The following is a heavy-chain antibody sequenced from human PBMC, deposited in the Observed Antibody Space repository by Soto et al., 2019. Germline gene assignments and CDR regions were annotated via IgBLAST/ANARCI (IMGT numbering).Heavy chain of an antibody. CDR2: ISYDGNRK. J-gene: IGHJ4*02. V-gene: IGHV3-30*13. CDR3: ARNGYGGRRSLDY. D-gene: IGHD2-15*01. CDR1: GFTFSSYG. Sequence: QVQLVESGGGVVQPGRSLRLSCAASGFTFSSYGMHWARQAPGEGLEWVAVISYDGNRKYYADSVKGRFTISRDFSKNRMFMHMNSLRVQETAVYFCARNGYGGRRSLDYWGQGILVTVSS.